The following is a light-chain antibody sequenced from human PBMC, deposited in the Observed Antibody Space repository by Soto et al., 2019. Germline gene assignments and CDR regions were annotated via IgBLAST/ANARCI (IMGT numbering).Light chain of an antibody. V-gene: IGLV2-14*03. J-gene: IGLJ1*01. CDR1: SSDVGYYNY. CDR2: DVS. CDR3: SSYTTGSTYV. Sequence: QSALTQPASVSGSPGQWITISCTGTSSDVGYYNYVSWYQQHPGKAPKLIIYDVSNRPSGISDRFSGSKSGNTASLTISGLQAEDESDYYCSSYTTGSTYVFGTGTKVTVL.